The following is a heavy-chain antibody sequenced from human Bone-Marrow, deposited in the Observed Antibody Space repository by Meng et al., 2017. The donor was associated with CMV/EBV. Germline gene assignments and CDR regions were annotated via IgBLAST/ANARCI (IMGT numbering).Heavy chain of an antibody. CDR3: ARDSSKWNTAWVDY. Sequence: WIRQPPGKGLEWVAVISYDGSNKYYADSVKGRFTISRDNSKNTLYLQMNSLRAEDTAVYYCARDSSKWNTAWVDYWGQGTLVTVSS. V-gene: IGHV3-30*04. CDR2: ISYDGSNK. D-gene: IGHD1/OR15-1a*01. J-gene: IGHJ4*02.